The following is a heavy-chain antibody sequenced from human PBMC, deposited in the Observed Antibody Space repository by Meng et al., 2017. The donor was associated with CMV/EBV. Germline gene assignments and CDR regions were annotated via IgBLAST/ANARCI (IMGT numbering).Heavy chain of an antibody. D-gene: IGHD3-22*01. J-gene: IGHJ4*02. CDR3: ARAAPDYYDSSGPPDY. CDR1: GGSISSGDYY. Sequence: QLQESGPGLVKPSQTLSLTCTVSGGSISSGDYYWSWIRQPPGKGLEWIGYIYYSGSTYYNPSLKSRVTISVDTSKNQFSLKLSSVTAADTAVYYCARAAPDYYDSSGPPDYWGQGTLVTVSS. V-gene: IGHV4-30-4*08. CDR2: IYYSGST.